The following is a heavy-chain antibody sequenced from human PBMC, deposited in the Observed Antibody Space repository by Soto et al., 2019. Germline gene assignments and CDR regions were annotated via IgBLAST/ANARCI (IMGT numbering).Heavy chain of an antibody. CDR1: GGTFNSYD. V-gene: IGHV1-69*13. J-gene: IGHJ5*02. CDR3: ARLSRPNYYDTSGFFKDNWFDP. D-gene: IGHD3-22*01. Sequence: ASVKVSCKASGGTFNSYDINWVRQAPGQGLEWMGGIIPIVETPKYAQKFQGRVTITADESTNTVYMELSSLRSEDTAMYYCARLSRPNYYDTSGFFKDNWFDPWGQGTLVTVSP. CDR2: IIPIVETP.